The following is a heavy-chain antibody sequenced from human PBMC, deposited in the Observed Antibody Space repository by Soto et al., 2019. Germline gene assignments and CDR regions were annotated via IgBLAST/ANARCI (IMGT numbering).Heavy chain of an antibody. CDR2: ISSSSSYI. D-gene: IGHD2-2*01. Sequence: GGSLRLSCAASGFTFSSYSMNWVRQAPGKGLEWVSSISSSSSYIYYADSVKGRFTISRDNAKNSLYLQMNSLRAEDTAVYYCARDFGYCSSTSCYVGPLLWYYYYMDVWGKGTTVTVSS. CDR3: ARDFGYCSSTSCYVGPLLWYYYYMDV. CDR1: GFTFSSYS. J-gene: IGHJ6*03. V-gene: IGHV3-21*01.